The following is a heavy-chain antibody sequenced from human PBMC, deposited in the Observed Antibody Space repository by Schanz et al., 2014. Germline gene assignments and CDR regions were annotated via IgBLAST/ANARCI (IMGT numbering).Heavy chain of an antibody. J-gene: IGHJ5*02. V-gene: IGHV1-2*02. Sequence: QVQWVQSGADVKKPGTAVKVSCKASEYTFTRHYMHWVRQAPGQGLEWMGCINPYSGATYYAQKFQGRVPLTSDASLTTVYMEVHSLTSDDTAVFFCARDQTGTTNWFDPWGQGTLVTVSS. CDR2: INPYSGAT. CDR1: EYTFTRHY. CDR3: ARDQTGTTNWFDP. D-gene: IGHD1-7*01.